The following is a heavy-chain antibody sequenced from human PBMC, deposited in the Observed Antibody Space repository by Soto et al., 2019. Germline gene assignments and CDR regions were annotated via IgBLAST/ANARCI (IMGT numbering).Heavy chain of an antibody. Sequence: GGSLRLSCAASGFTFSDYYMSWIRQAPGKGLEWVSYISSSGSTIYYADSVKGRFTISRDNAKNSLYLQMNSLRAKDTAVYYCARDGPRGSDPYYYYGMDVWGQGTTVTVSS. CDR3: ARDGPRGSDPYYYYGMDV. D-gene: IGHD6-25*01. V-gene: IGHV3-11*01. CDR1: GFTFSDYY. J-gene: IGHJ6*02. CDR2: ISSSGSTI.